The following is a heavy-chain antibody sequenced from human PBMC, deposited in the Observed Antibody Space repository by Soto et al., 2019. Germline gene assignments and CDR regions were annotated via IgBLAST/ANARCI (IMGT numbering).Heavy chain of an antibody. CDR2: IKQDGSEK. CDR1: GFTFSSYW. D-gene: IGHD1-26*01. CDR3: AISLRSGSYFLY. J-gene: IGHJ4*02. Sequence: PGGSLRLSCAASGFTFSSYWMSWVRQAPGKGLEWVANIKQDGSEKYYVDSVKGRFTISRDNAKNSLYLQMNSLRAEDTAVYYGAISLRSGSYFLYWGQGTLVTVSS. V-gene: IGHV3-7*03.